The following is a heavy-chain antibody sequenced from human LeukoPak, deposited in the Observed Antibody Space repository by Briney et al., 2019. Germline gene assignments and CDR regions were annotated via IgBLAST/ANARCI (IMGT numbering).Heavy chain of an antibody. D-gene: IGHD5-18*01. CDR2: LHKDGSRD. CDR1: GFTFRSLG. CDR3: ARDPSGRSYGFVDY. J-gene: IGHJ4*02. V-gene: IGHV3-30*02. Sequence: GGSLRLSCAVSGFTFRSLGMHWVRQAPGKGLEWVAFLHKDGSRDYYADSVKGRFTISRDTSTNTLYLQMNSPRVEDTAVYYCARDPSGRSYGFVDYWGQGTLVTVSS.